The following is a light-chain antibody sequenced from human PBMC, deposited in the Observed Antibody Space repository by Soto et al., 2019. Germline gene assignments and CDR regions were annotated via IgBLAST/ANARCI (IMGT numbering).Light chain of an antibody. CDR1: QSISSW. CDR2: KAS. V-gene: IGKV1-5*03. Sequence: DIQMTQSAATLSASVADRGGITCRASQSISSWLAWYQPKPGKAPKLLIYKASTLKSGVPSRLSDSGSGTEFTITISSLQPDDFATYYCQQYNSLITFGQGTRLEI. J-gene: IGKJ5*01. CDR3: QQYNSLIT.